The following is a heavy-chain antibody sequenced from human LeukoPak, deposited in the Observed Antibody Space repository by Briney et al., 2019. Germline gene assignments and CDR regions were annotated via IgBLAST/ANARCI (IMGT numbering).Heavy chain of an antibody. CDR1: GGSISSGGYY. V-gene: IGHV4-31*03. D-gene: IGHD4-11*01. J-gene: IGHJ4*02. Sequence: SQTLSLTCTVSGGSISSGGYYWSWIRQHPGKGLEWIGYIHYSGSTYYNPSLKSRVTISVDTSKNQFSLKLSSVTAADTAVYYCATRITYSNYVDFDYWGQGTLVTVSS. CDR3: ATRITYSNYVDFDY. CDR2: IHYSGST.